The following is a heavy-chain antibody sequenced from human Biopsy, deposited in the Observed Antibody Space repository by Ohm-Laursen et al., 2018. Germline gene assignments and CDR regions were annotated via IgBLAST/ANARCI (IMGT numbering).Heavy chain of an antibody. CDR2: ISYSRDT. J-gene: IGHJ3*02. CDR3: AKHGSGWTGDDAFHI. V-gene: IGHV4-59*08. CDR1: GGSISGSS. D-gene: IGHD6-19*01. Sequence: PSDTLSLTCTVSGGSISGSSWSWIRQAPGKGLEWIGYISYSRDTNYNPSLKSRITISVDTSKNQFSLKLTSVTAADTAVYYCAKHGSGWTGDDAFHIWGQGTMVTVSS.